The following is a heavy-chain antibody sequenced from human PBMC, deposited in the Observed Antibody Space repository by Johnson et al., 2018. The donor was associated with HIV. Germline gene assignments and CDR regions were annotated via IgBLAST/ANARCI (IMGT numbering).Heavy chain of an antibody. CDR2: INWNGGST. J-gene: IGHJ3*02. V-gene: IGHV3-20*04. CDR1: GFTLDDYG. D-gene: IGHD1-26*01. Sequence: VQLVESGGGVVRPGGSLRLSCAASGFTLDDYGMSWVRQVPGKGLEWVSGINWNGGSTGYADSVKGRFTISRDNAKNSLYLQMNSLRAEDTAFYYCARGEWELNAGHGFAIWGQGTMVTVSS. CDR3: ARGEWELNAGHGFAI.